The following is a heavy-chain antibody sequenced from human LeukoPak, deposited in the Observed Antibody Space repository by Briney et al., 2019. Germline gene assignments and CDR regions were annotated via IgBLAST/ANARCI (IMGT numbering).Heavy chain of an antibody. Sequence: GASVKVSCKASGGTFSSYAISWVRQAPGQGLEWMGGIIPIFGTANYAQKFQGRATITTDESTSTAYMELSSLRSEDTAVYYCARGGWYYYGSGSYIKTYYFDYWGQGTLVTVSS. V-gene: IGHV1-69*05. D-gene: IGHD3-10*01. CDR3: ARGGWYYYGSGSYIKTYYFDY. CDR2: IIPIFGTA. CDR1: GGTFSSYA. J-gene: IGHJ4*02.